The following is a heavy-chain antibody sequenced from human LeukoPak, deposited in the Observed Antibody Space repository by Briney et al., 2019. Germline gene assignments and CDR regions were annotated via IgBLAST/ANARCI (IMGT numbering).Heavy chain of an antibody. CDR2: INPNSGGT. CDR3: ARVGDYDILTGHFDY. Sequence: ASVKVSCKASGYTFTGYYMHWVRQAPGQGLEWMGWINPNSGGTNYAQKFQGRVTMTRDTSISTAYMELSRLRSDDTAVYYCARVGDYDILTGHFDYWGREPWSPSPQ. CDR1: GYTFTGYY. V-gene: IGHV1-2*02. J-gene: IGHJ4*02. D-gene: IGHD3-9*01.